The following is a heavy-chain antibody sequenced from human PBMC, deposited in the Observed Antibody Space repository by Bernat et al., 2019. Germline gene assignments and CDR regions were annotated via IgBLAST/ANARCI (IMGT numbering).Heavy chain of an antibody. J-gene: IGHJ6*02. CDR3: ARVIVATNYGYYSYYYGMDV. CDR1: GFTFSSYG. Sequence: QVQLVESGGGVVQPGRSLRLSCAASGFTFSSYGMHWVRQAPGKGLEWVAGICYDGSNKYYADSVKGRFTISRDNSKNTLYLQMNSLRAEDTAVYYCARVIVATNYGYYSYYYGMDVWGQGTTVTVSS. CDR2: ICYDGSNK. D-gene: IGHD5-12*01. V-gene: IGHV3-33*01.